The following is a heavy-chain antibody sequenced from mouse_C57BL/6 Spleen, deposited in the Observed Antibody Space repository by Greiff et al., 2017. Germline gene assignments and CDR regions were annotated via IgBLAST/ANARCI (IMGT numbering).Heavy chain of an antibody. D-gene: IGHD1-1*01. CDR2: IDPSDSYT. J-gene: IGHJ2*01. Sequence: QVQLQQPGAELVMPGASVKLSCKASGYTFTSYWMHWVKQRPGQGLEWIGEIDPSDSYTNYNQKFKGKSTLTVDKSSSTAYMQLSSLTSEDSAVYYCARLGTTVVADCDYWGQGTTLTVSS. V-gene: IGHV1-69*01. CDR3: ARLGTTVVADCDY. CDR1: GYTFTSYW.